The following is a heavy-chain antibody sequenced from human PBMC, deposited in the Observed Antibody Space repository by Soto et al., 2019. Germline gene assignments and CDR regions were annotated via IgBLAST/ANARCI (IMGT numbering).Heavy chain of an antibody. CDR1: GFTFSSYG. D-gene: IGHD4-17*01. Sequence: QVQLVESGGGVVQPGRSLRLSCAASGFTFSSYGMYWVRQAPGKGLEWVAVIWYDGSIKYYGDSVKGRFTISRDNSKNTLYLQMNSLRAEDTAMSYCARVGPTVYSYYYMDVWGKGTTVTVSS. CDR3: ARVGPTVYSYYYMDV. CDR2: IWYDGSIK. V-gene: IGHV3-33*01. J-gene: IGHJ6*03.